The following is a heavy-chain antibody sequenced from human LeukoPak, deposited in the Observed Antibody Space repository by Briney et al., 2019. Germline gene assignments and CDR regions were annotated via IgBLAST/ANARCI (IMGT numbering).Heavy chain of an antibody. Sequence: SETLSLTCAVYGGSFSGYYWSWIRQPPGKGLEWIGEINHSGSTNYNPSLKSRVTISVDTSKNQFSLKLSSVTAADTAVYYCARKRGATNWFDPWGQGTLVTVSS. D-gene: IGHD1-26*01. J-gene: IGHJ5*02. V-gene: IGHV4-34*01. CDR1: GGSFSGYY. CDR3: ARKRGATNWFDP. CDR2: INHSGST.